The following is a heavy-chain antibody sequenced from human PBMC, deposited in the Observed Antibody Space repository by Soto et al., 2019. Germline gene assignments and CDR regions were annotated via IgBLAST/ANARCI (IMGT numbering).Heavy chain of an antibody. CDR1: GFTFGDYA. D-gene: IGHD4-17*01. Sequence: GGSLRLSCTASGFTFGDYAMSWFRQAPGKGLEWVGFIRSKAYGGTTEYAASVKGRFTISRDDSKSIAYLQMNSLKTEDTAVYYCTSAVWPVLTTVTPDNWFDPWGQGTLVTVSS. V-gene: IGHV3-49*03. CDR2: IRSKAYGGTT. CDR3: TSAVWPVLTTVTPDNWFDP. J-gene: IGHJ5*02.